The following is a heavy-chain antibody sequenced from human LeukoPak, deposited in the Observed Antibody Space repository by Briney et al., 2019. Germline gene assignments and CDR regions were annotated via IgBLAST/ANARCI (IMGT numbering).Heavy chain of an antibody. V-gene: IGHV4-61*02. J-gene: IGHJ2*01. CDR1: GGSISSGSYY. D-gene: IGHD3-22*01. CDR3: AREDYYDSSGYYWHFDL. Sequence: SQTLSLTCTVSGGSISSGSYYWSWIRQPAGKGLEWIGRIYTSGSTNYNPSLKSRVTISVDTSKNQFSLKLSSVTAADTAVYYCAREDYYDSSGYYWHFDLWGRGTLVTVSS. CDR2: IYTSGST.